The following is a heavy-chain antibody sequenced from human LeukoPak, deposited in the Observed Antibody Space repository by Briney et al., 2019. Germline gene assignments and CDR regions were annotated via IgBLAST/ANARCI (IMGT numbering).Heavy chain of an antibody. J-gene: IGHJ4*02. D-gene: IGHD5-24*01. CDR2: INSDGGSI. CDR1: GFTFSSYW. V-gene: IGHV3-74*01. Sequence: QPGGSLRLSCTASGFTFSSYWMHWVRQAPGKGLVWVSRINSDGGSISYADSVKGRFTISRDNAKNTLYLQMNSLRAEDTAVYYCARRIQGMAPYYFDYWGQGTLVTVSS. CDR3: ARRIQGMAPYYFDY.